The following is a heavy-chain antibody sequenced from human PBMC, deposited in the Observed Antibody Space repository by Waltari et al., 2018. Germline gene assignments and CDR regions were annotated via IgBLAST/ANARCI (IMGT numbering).Heavy chain of an antibody. CDR1: GGSFSGYY. V-gene: IGHV4-34*01. D-gene: IGHD6-13*01. CDR3: ARVGGSSWYYYYYMDV. Sequence: QVQLQQWGAGLLKPSETLSLTCAVYGGSFSGYYWSWIRQPPGKGLEWIGEIKHSGSTNYNPSLKSRVTISVDTSKNQFSLKLSSVTAADTAVYYCARVGGSSWYYYYYMDVWGKGTTVTVSS. J-gene: IGHJ6*03. CDR2: IKHSGST.